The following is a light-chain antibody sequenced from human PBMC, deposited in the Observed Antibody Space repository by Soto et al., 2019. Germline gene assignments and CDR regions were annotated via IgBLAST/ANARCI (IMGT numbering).Light chain of an antibody. J-gene: IGLJ1*01. CDR2: DVS. Sequence: QSVLTQPRSVPGSPGQSVTISCTGTSSDVGGYNYVSWYQQHPGKAPKLMIYDVSKRPSGVPDRFSGSKSGNTASLTISGLQAEDEADYYCCSYAGSYPYVFGTGTKV. V-gene: IGLV2-11*01. CDR1: SSDVGGYNY. CDR3: CSYAGSYPYV.